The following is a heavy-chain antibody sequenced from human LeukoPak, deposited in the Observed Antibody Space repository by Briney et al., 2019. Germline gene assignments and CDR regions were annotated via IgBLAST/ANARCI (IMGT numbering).Heavy chain of an antibody. Sequence: GGSLRLSCAASGFTFSSYGMHWVRQAPGKGLEWVAVISYDGSNKYYADSVKGRFTISRDNSKNTLYLQMNSLRAEDTAVYYCAKVARSAGHSYGLSDYWGQGTLVTVSS. CDR1: GFTFSSYG. CDR2: ISYDGSNK. V-gene: IGHV3-30*18. CDR3: AKVARSAGHSYGLSDY. J-gene: IGHJ4*02. D-gene: IGHD5-18*01.